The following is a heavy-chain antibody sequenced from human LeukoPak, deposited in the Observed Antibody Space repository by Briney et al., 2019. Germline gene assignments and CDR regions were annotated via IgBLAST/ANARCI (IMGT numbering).Heavy chain of an antibody. CDR1: SGSLSSYY. CDR3: ARGSPQYYGFWSGDLFDY. V-gene: IGHV4-4*07. Sequence: SETLSLTCTVSSGSLSSYYWSCIRQPAGKGLEWIGRIYTSGSTNYNPSLKSRVNMSVDTSKNQVSLKLSSVTAADTAVYYCARGSPQYYGFWSGDLFDYWGQGTLVTVSS. J-gene: IGHJ4*02. CDR2: IYTSGST. D-gene: IGHD3-3*01.